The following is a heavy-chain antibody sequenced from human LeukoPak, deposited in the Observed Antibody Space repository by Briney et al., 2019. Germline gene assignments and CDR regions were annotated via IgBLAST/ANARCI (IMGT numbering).Heavy chain of an antibody. CDR3: ARDRSNYYGSGSYNNWFDP. CDR1: GYTFTSYG. D-gene: IGHD3-10*01. J-gene: IGHJ5*02. V-gene: IGHV1-18*01. CDR2: ISAYNGNT. Sequence: ASVKVSCKASGYTFTSYGISWVRQTPGQGLEWMGWISAYNGNTNYAQKLQGRVTMTTDTSTSTAYMELRSLRSDDTAVYYCARDRSNYYGSGSYNNWFDPWGQGTLVTVSS.